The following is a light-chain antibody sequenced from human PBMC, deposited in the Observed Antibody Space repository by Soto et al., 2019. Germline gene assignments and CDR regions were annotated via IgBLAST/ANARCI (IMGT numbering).Light chain of an antibody. Sequence: DIQRTQSPSSLSASVGDRVTITCRASQSISRYLNWYQQKPGKAPELLVFAASSLQSGVPSRFRGSGSGTDFTLTITSLQPPDFATHYCQQSYSNMWTFGQGTKVDIK. CDR2: AAS. CDR3: QQSYSNMWT. CDR1: QSISRY. J-gene: IGKJ1*01. V-gene: IGKV1-39*01.